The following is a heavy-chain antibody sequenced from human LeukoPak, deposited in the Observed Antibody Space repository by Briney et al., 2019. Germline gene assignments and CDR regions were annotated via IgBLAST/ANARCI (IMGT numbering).Heavy chain of an antibody. J-gene: IGHJ6*03. Sequence: GGSLRLSCAASGFTFSSYGMHWVRQAPGKGLEWMAFIRYDGSNKYYADSVKGRFTISRDNSKNTLYLQMNSLRAEDTAVYYCAKDAVLLHSRGMDVWGKGTTVTVSS. CDR3: AKDAVLLHSRGMDV. CDR1: GFTFSSYG. D-gene: IGHD3-22*01. V-gene: IGHV3-30*02. CDR2: IRYDGSNK.